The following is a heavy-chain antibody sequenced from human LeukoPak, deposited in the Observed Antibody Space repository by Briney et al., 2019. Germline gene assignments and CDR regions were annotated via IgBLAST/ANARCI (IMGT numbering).Heavy chain of an antibody. CDR2: ISGSGGST. CDR1: GFTFSSYA. V-gene: IGHV3-23*01. D-gene: IGHD3-22*01. CDR3: AKEDHRFGGSGCLFDY. J-gene: IGHJ4*02. Sequence: PGGSLRLSCAASGFTFSSYAMSWVRQAPGKGLEWVSAISGSGGSTYYADSVKGRFTISRDNSKNTLYLQMNSLRTEDTALYYCAKEDHRFGGSGCLFDYWGQGTLVTVSS.